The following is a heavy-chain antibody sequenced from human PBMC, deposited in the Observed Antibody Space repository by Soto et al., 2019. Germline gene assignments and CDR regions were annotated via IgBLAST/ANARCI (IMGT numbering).Heavy chain of an antibody. J-gene: IGHJ5*02. CDR3: ARVLPPFDP. Sequence: QVQLVQSGAEVKKPGASVKVSCKASDYTFTSYGISWVRQAPGQVLARMGWINAYNGNTNYAQKLQGRVTMTTDTSTSTAYMELRSLRSDDRAVYSCARVLPPFDPWGQGTLVTVSS. V-gene: IGHV1-18*01. CDR1: DYTFTSYG. CDR2: INAYNGNT.